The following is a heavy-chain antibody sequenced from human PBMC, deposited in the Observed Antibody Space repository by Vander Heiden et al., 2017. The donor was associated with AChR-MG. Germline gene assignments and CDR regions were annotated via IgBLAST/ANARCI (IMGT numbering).Heavy chain of an antibody. CDR3: ARGQDRHGDSYGTDSPLDY. Sequence: QVQLVQSGAEVKTPAASVKVSCKASGYTFTSYDINWVRQATGQGLEWMGWMNPNSGNTGYAQKFQGRGTMTRNTSISTAYMELRSLRSEETAVYYCARGQDRHGDSYGTDSPLDYWGHVSLVTVSS. V-gene: IGHV1-8*01. CDR1: GYTFTSYD. CDR2: MNPNSGNT. D-gene: IGHD5-18*01. J-gene: IGHJ4*01.